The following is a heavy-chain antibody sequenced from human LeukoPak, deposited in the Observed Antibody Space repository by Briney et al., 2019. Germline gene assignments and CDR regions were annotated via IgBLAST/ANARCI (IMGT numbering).Heavy chain of an antibody. D-gene: IGHD1-26*01. CDR3: ARKRNSGSYYHQFAFDI. V-gene: IGHV1-18*01. CDR1: GYTFTSYG. CDR2: ISAYNGNT. J-gene: IGHJ3*02. Sequence: ASVKVSCKASGYTFTSYGISWVRQAPGQGLEWMGWISAYNGNTNYAQKLQCRVTMTTDTSTSTAYMELRSLRSDDTAVYYCARKRNSGSYYHQFAFDIWGQGTMVTVSS.